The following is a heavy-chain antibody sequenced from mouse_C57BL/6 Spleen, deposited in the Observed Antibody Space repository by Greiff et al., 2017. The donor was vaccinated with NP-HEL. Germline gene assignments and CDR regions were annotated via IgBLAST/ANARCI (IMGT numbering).Heavy chain of an antibody. J-gene: IGHJ4*01. Sequence: VQLVESGPELVKPGASVKISCKASGYAFSSSWMNWVKQRPGKGLEWIGRIYPGDGDTNYNGQFKGKATLTADKSSSTAYMQLSSLTSEDSAVYFCASPYYYGSSTGAMDYWGQGTSVTVSS. CDR3: ASPYYYGSSTGAMDY. D-gene: IGHD1-1*01. CDR1: GYAFSSSW. CDR2: IYPGDGDT. V-gene: IGHV1-82*01.